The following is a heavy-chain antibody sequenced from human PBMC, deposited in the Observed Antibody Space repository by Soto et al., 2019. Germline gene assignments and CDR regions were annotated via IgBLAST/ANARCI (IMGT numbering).Heavy chain of an antibody. CDR2: IKSKSDGGTT. CDR3: TTYLYCSSTSCYPENLFAP. Sequence: GGSLRLSCAASDFSVTNAWMSWVRQAPGKGLEWVGRIKSKSDGGTTDYAAPVKGRFTISRDDSKNTLYLQMNSLKTEDTAVYYCTTYLYCSSTSCYPENLFAPWGQGTLVTVSS. CDR1: DFSVTNAW. D-gene: IGHD2-2*01. J-gene: IGHJ5*02. V-gene: IGHV3-15*01.